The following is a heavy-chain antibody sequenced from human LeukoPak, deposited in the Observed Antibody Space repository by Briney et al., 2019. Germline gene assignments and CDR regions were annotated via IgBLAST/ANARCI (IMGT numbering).Heavy chain of an antibody. CDR1: GYTFTGYY. Sequence: ASVTVSCTASGYTFTGYYMHWVRQAPGQGLEYMGWVNPNSGGTNYAQKFQGRVTMTRDTSITTAYMEVSRVRSDDTAVYYCALYSSGLFDPWGQGTLVTVSS. CDR3: ALYSSGLFDP. J-gene: IGHJ5*02. V-gene: IGHV1-2*02. D-gene: IGHD6-19*01. CDR2: VNPNSGGT.